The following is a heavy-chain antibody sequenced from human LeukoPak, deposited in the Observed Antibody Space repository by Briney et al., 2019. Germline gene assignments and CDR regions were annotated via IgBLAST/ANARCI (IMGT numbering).Heavy chain of an antibody. J-gene: IGHJ4*02. CDR2: IGGSGAST. V-gene: IGHV3-23*01. Sequence: GGSLRLSCAASGFTFTNYAMSWVRQAPGKGLEWVSTIGGSGASTFYADSVRGRFTISRDNSKNALYLQMNNLRADDTAVYSCGKVWESCCNSNRQGGFWGLGTLVT. CDR3: GKVWESCCNSNRQGGF. CDR1: GFTFTNYA. D-gene: IGHD3-16*01.